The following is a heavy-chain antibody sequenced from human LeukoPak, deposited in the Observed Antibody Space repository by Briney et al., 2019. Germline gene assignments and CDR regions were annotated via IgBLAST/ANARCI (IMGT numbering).Heavy chain of an antibody. J-gene: IGHJ2*01. CDR3: AKMQGYFDL. V-gene: IGHV3-23*01. Sequence: EWVSAITGSGDNTYYADSVKGRFTISRNNSKNTLYLQMNSLSAEDTAVYYCAKMQGYFDLWGRGTLVTVSS. CDR2: ITGSGDNT.